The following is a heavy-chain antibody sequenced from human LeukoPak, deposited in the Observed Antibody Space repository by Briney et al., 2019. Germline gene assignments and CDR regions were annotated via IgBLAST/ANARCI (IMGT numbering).Heavy chain of an antibody. J-gene: IGHJ4*02. Sequence: GGSLRLSCAASGFTFSSYEMNWVRQAPGKGLEWVSSISSSSSYIYYADSVKGRFTISRDNAKNSLYLQMNSLRAEDTAVYYCARGTVTTFPFDYWGQGTLVTVSS. D-gene: IGHD4-17*01. CDR2: ISSSSSYI. V-gene: IGHV3-21*01. CDR1: GFTFSSYE. CDR3: ARGTVTTFPFDY.